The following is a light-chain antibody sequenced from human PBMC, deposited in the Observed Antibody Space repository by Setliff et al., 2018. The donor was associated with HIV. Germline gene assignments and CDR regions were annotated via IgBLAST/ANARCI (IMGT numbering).Light chain of an antibody. J-gene: IGLJ1*01. CDR2: YDS. Sequence: SYELTQPPSVSVAPGKTARITCGGNNIGSKSVHWYQQKPGQAPVLVIYYDSDRPSGIPERLSGSNSGNTATLTISRVEAGDEADYYCQVWDSSSDHVFGTGTKVTVL. CDR1: NIGSKS. CDR3: QVWDSSSDHV. V-gene: IGLV3-21*04.